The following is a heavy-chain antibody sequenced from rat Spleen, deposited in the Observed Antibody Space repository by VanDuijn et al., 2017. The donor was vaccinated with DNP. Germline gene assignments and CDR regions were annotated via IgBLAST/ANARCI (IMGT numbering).Heavy chain of an antibody. J-gene: IGHJ1*01. CDR2: ISTSGGST. CDR3: TRDYGSYGGYWYFDF. V-gene: IGHV5-46*01. CDR1: GFTFSSFP. D-gene: IGHD1-3*01. Sequence: EVQLVESGGGLVQPGRSMKLSCAASGFTFSSFPMAWVRQAPTKGLEWVATISTSGGSTYYRDSVKGRFTISRDNAKSTLYLQMNSLRSEDTATYYCTRDYGSYGGYWYFDFWGPGTMVTVSS.